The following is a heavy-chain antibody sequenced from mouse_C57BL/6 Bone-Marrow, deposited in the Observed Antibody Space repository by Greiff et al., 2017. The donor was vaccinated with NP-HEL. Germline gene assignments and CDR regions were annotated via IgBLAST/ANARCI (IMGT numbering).Heavy chain of an antibody. CDR3: ARYGLRRYFDV. D-gene: IGHD2-2*01. CDR2: IYPRSGNT. V-gene: IGHV1-81*01. CDR1: GYTFTSYG. Sequence: VQLQESGAELARPGASVKLSCKASGYTFTSYGISWVKQRTGQGLEWIGEIYPRSGNTYYNEKFKGKATLTADKSSSTAYMELRSLTSEDSAVYFCARYGLRRYFDVWGTGTTVTVSS. J-gene: IGHJ1*03.